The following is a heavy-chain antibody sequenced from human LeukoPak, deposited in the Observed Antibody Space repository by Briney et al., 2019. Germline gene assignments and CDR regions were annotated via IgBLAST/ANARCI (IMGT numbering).Heavy chain of an antibody. J-gene: IGHJ5*02. CDR3: ARAIVVVPAAEDWFDP. Sequence: QPGGSLRLSCAASGFTFSSYWMSWVRQAPGKGLEWVANIKQDGSEKYYVDSVKGRFTISRDNAKNSLYLQMNSLRAEDTAVYYCARAIVVVPAAEDWFDPWGQGTLVTVSS. CDR2: IKQDGSEK. D-gene: IGHD2-2*01. V-gene: IGHV3-7*01. CDR1: GFTFSSYW.